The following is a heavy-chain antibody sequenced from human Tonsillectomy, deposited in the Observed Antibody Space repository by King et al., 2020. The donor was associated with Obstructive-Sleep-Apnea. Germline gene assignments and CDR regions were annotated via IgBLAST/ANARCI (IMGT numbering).Heavy chain of an antibody. CDR1: GFIFSSYA. CDR3: AGDLGSGDYDTLTGNLHYYGMDV. V-gene: IGHV3-30*04. D-gene: IGHD3-9*01. J-gene: IGHJ6*02. Sequence: VQLVESGGGVVQPGRSLRLSCAASGFIFSSYAMHWVRQAPGKGLEWVAVKSYDGSNKYYADSVKGRFTISRDNSKNTLYLQMNSLRAEDTAVYYCAGDLGSGDYDTLTGNLHYYGMDVWGQGTTVTVSS. CDR2: KSYDGSNK.